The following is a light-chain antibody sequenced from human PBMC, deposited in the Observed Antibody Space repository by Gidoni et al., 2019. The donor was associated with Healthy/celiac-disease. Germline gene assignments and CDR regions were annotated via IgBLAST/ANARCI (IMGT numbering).Light chain of an antibody. Sequence: EMVLTQSPGTLSLSPGERATISCRASQSVSSSYLAWYQQKPGQAPRLLISGASSRATGIPDRFSGSGSGTDFTLTIRRLEPEDFAVYYCQQYGSSPPFTFGPGTKVDIK. CDR2: GAS. V-gene: IGKV3-20*01. J-gene: IGKJ3*01. CDR3: QQYGSSPPFT. CDR1: QSVSSSY.